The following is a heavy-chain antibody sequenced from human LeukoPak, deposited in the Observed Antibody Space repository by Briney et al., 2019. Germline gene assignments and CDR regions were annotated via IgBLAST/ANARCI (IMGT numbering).Heavy chain of an antibody. Sequence: SQTLSLTCTVSGGSISSGDYYWSWIRQPPGKGLEWIGYIYYSGSTYYNPSLKSRVTISVDTSKNQFSLKLSSVTAADTAVYYCALRPAPTSGRHYYDSSGYYYYWGQGTLVTVSS. J-gene: IGHJ4*02. CDR3: ALRPAPTSGRHYYDSSGYYYY. CDR2: IYYSGST. D-gene: IGHD3-22*01. V-gene: IGHV4-30-4*01. CDR1: GGSISSGDYY.